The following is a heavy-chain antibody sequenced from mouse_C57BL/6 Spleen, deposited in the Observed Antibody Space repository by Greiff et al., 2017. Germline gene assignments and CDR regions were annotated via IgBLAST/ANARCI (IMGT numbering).Heavy chain of an antibody. Sequence: QVQLQQSGAELARPGASVKMSCKASGYTFTSYTMHWVKQRPGQGLEWIGYINPSSGYTKYNQKFKDKATLTADKSSSTAYMQLSSLTSEDSAVYYCARSLYYGNFLYAMDYWGQGTSVTVSS. CDR2: INPSSGYT. J-gene: IGHJ4*01. D-gene: IGHD2-1*01. CDR3: ARSLYYGNFLYAMDY. V-gene: IGHV1-4*01. CDR1: GYTFTSYT.